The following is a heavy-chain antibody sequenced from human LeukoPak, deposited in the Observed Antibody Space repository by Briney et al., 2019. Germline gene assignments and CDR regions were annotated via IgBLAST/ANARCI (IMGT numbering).Heavy chain of an antibody. V-gene: IGHV4-59*01. CDR2: IHYSGST. CDR1: GGSISSYY. Sequence: PSETLSLTCTVSGGSISSYYWSWIRQPPGKGLEWIGYIHYSGSTNYNPSLQSRLTIFLDTSKNQFALKLNSVTAADTAVYYCVRDFIAAASGAFDIWGQGTTVTVSS. CDR3: VRDFIAAASGAFDI. J-gene: IGHJ3*02. D-gene: IGHD6-13*01.